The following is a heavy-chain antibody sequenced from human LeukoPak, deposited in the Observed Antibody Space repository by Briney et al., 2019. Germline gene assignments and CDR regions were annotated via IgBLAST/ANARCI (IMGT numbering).Heavy chain of an antibody. V-gene: IGHV3-30*18. Sequence: PGGYLRLSCAASGFTFSSYGMQWVRQAPGKGLEWVAVISYDGSNKYYADSVKGRFTISRDNSKNTLYLQMNSLRAEDTAVYYCAKAWDTAIEFDYWGQGTLVTVSS. CDR3: AKAWDTAIEFDY. CDR2: ISYDGSNK. J-gene: IGHJ4*02. D-gene: IGHD5-18*01. CDR1: GFTFSSYG.